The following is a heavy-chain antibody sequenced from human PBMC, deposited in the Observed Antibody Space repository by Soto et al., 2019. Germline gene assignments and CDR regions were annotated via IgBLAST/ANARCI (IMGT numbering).Heavy chain of an antibody. CDR2: IIPIFGTA. CDR3: ATYYYDSSGYYGSAFDI. CDR1: GGTFSSYA. V-gene: IGHV1-69*06. D-gene: IGHD3-22*01. J-gene: IGHJ3*02. Sequence: SVKVSCKASGGTFSSYAISWVRQAPGQGLEWMGGIIPIFGTANYAQKFQGRVTITADKSTSTAYMELSSLRSEDTAVYYCATYYYDSSGYYGSAFDIWGQGTMVTVSS.